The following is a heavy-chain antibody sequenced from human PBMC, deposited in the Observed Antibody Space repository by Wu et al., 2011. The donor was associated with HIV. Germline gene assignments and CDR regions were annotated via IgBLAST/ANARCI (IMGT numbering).Heavy chain of an antibody. Sequence: QVQLVQSGAEVKKPGASVKVSCKASGYTFTSYYMHWVRQAPGQGLEWMGIINPSGGSTTYAQKFQGRVTMTRDTSTSTVYMELSSLRSEDTAVYYCARPRDSGYYPRTPVGYGMDVWGQGTTVTVSS. CDR2: INPSGGST. J-gene: IGHJ6*02. V-gene: IGHV1-46*01. D-gene: IGHD3-22*01. CDR1: GYTFTSYY. CDR3: ARPRDSGYYPRTPVGYGMDV.